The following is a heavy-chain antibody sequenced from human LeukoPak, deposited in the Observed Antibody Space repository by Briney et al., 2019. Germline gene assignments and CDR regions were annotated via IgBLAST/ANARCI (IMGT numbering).Heavy chain of an antibody. Sequence: PGGSLRLSCAASGFTFSNYVMGWVRQDPGKGLQWVSIINGSGSFTSYADSVKGRLTISRDNSKNTLYLQMNSLRAEDTAVYYCVSFYETYWGRGTLVTVSS. D-gene: IGHD2/OR15-2a*01. CDR2: INGSGSFT. V-gene: IGHV3-23*05. CDR3: VSFYETY. CDR1: GFTFSNYV. J-gene: IGHJ4*02.